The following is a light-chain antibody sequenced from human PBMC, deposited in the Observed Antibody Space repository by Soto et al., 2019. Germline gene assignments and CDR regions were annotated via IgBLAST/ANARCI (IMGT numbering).Light chain of an antibody. Sequence: QSVLTQSPSVSASLGASVKLTCTLSSGHSTYAIAWHQQQPEKGPRFLMKINSDGSHSKGDGFFDRFSGSSSGAERHLTISSRQSEDEADYYCQSLGTGIQVFGGGTKVTVL. CDR2: INSDGSH. CDR1: SGHSTYA. J-gene: IGLJ3*02. V-gene: IGLV4-69*01. CDR3: QSLGTGIQV.